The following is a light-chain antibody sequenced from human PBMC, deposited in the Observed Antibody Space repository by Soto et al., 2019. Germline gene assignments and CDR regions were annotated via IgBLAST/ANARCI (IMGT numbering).Light chain of an antibody. V-gene: IGKV1-27*01. J-gene: IGKJ4*01. Sequence: DIQMTQSPSSLSASVGDRVTITCRASQDIGPYLAWYQQKSGRVPALLIYSASTLQSGVPSRFRGSGSGADFSLTISGLQPEDAATYYCQKYDSGPLTFGGGTKVEI. CDR2: SAS. CDR3: QKYDSGPLT. CDR1: QDIGPY.